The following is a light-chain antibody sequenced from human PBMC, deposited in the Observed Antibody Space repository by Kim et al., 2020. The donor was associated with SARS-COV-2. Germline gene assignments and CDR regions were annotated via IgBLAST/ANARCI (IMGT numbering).Light chain of an antibody. CDR2: GAS. Sequence: VAPGDRATRSSRASQSVSSSIAWYQHKPGQAPRRFIYGASTRATGIPARFSGSGSGTEFTLTISSLQSEDFAVYYCKQYNNWPQTFGQGTKVDIK. J-gene: IGKJ1*01. CDR3: KQYNNWPQT. CDR1: QSVSSS. V-gene: IGKV3-15*01.